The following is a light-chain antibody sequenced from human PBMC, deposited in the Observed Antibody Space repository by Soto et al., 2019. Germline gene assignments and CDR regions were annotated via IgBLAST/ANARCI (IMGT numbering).Light chain of an antibody. CDR3: QQYNSYPLT. J-gene: IGKJ4*01. CDR1: QSISTW. CDR2: KAS. V-gene: IGKV1-5*03. Sequence: DIQMTQAPSTLSASVGDRVTITCRASQSISTWLAWYQQKPGKAPKILIYKASSLESGVPSKFSGSGSGTEFTLTISGLQPDDLATYYCQQYNSYPLTFGGGTKVDIK.